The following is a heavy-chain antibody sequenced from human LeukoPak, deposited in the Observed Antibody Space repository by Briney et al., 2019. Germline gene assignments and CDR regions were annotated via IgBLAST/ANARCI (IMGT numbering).Heavy chain of an antibody. D-gene: IGHD4-17*01. J-gene: IGHJ6*02. V-gene: IGHV4-39*07. CDR3: ARGYGDYRRYGMDV. CDR2: IYYSGST. CDR1: GGSISSSSYY. Sequence: PSETLSLTCTVSGGSISSSSYYWGWIRQPPGKGLEWIGSIYYSGSTYYNPSLKSRVTISVDTSKNQFSLKLSSVTAADTAVYYCARGYGDYRRYGMDVWGQGTTVTVSS.